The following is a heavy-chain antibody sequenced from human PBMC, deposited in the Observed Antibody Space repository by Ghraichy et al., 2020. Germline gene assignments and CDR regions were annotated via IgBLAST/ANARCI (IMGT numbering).Heavy chain of an antibody. CDR1: GGSFSGYY. CDR2: INHSGST. J-gene: IGHJ4*02. V-gene: IGHV4-34*01. CDR3: ARTPPYSSSSHLDY. Sequence: PETLSLTCAVYGGSFSGYYWSWIRQPPGKGLEWIGEINHSGSTNYNPSLKSRVTISVDTSKNQFSLKLSSVTAADTAVYYCARTPPYSSSSHLDYWGQGTLVTVSS. D-gene: IGHD6-6*01.